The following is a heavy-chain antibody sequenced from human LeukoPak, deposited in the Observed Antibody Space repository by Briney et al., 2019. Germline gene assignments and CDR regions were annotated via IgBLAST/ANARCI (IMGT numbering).Heavy chain of an antibody. CDR3: GRGPRTGIFGVIPYYRLDV. D-gene: IGHD3-3*01. CDR1: GFTFSSYW. V-gene: IGHV3-7*01. J-gene: IGHJ6*02. Sequence: RAGGSLRLSCAASGFTFSSYWMSWVRQAPGKGLEWVANINQDGSEKFYVDSVKGRFTIFRDNAMDSLSLQMNSLRGEDTAVYYCGRGPRTGIFGVIPYYRLDVWGQGTTVSVSS. CDR2: INQDGSEK.